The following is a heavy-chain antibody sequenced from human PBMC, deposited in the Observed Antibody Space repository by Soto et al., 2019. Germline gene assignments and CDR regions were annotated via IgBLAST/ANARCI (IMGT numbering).Heavy chain of an antibody. CDR3: ATRRYYYDSSGYYGGFDY. CDR2: FDPEDGET. Sequence: GASVKVSCKVSGYTLTELSMHWVRQAPGKGLEWMGGFDPEDGETIYAQKFQGRVTMTEDTSTDTAYMELSSLRSEDTAVYYCATRRYYYDSSGYYGGFDYWGQGTLVTVSS. D-gene: IGHD3-22*01. V-gene: IGHV1-24*01. CDR1: GYTLTELS. J-gene: IGHJ4*02.